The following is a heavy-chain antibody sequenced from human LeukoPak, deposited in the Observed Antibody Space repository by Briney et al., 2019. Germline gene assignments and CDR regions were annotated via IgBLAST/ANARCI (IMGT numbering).Heavy chain of an antibody. CDR3: ARDWRIAVAGTEGDY. V-gene: IGHV1-2*06. Sequence: ASVKVSCKASGYTFTGYYMHWVRQAPGQGLEWMERINPNSGGTNYAQKFQGRVTMTRDTSISTAYMELSRLRSDDTAVYYCARDWRIAVAGTEGDYWGQGTLVTVSS. D-gene: IGHD6-19*01. CDR1: GYTFTGYY. J-gene: IGHJ4*02. CDR2: INPNSGGT.